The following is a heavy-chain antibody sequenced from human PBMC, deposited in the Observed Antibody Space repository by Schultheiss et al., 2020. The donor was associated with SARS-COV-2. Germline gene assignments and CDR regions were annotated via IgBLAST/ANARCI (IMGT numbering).Heavy chain of an antibody. Sequence: GGSLRLSCAASGFTFRSYTMNWVRQAPGKGLEWVGRIKSKTDGGTTDYAAPVKGRFTISRDDSKNTLYLQMNSLKTEDTAVYYCTTGYSRTPRYYDFWSGYPSYGMDVWGQGTTVTVSS. CDR1: GFTFRSYT. D-gene: IGHD3-3*01. CDR2: IKSKTDGGTT. V-gene: IGHV3-15*01. J-gene: IGHJ6*02. CDR3: TTGYSRTPRYYDFWSGYPSYGMDV.